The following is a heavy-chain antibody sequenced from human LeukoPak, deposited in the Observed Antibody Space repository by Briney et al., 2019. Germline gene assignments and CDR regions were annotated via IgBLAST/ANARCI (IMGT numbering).Heavy chain of an antibody. J-gene: IGHJ4*02. CDR2: INPNSGGT. CDR3: ARGPGGWSHFDY. Sequence: GASVKVSCKASGYTFTGYYMHWVRQAPGQGLEWMGRINPNSGGTNYAQKFQGRVTMTRDTSTSTVYMELSSLRSEDTAVYYCARGPGGWSHFDYWGQGTLVTVSS. CDR1: GYTFTGYY. D-gene: IGHD6-19*01. V-gene: IGHV1-2*06.